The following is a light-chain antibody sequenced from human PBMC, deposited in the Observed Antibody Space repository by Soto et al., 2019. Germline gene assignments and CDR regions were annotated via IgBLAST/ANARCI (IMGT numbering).Light chain of an antibody. V-gene: IGKV3-15*01. Sequence: EIVMTQSPATLSVSPGERAALSCRASQSVVSNLAWYQQKPGQAPRLLIYGSTTRATGIPARFSGRWSETEFTLTISSLQSEDFAFYYCLQYNNWPYTFGQGTKLEL. CDR3: LQYNNWPYT. CDR2: GST. CDR1: QSVVSN. J-gene: IGKJ2*01.